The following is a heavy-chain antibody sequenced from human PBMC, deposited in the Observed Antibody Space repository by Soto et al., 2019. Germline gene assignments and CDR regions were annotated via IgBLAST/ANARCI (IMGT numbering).Heavy chain of an antibody. CDR2: VHYSGST. CDR3: ARDAGGWYQLLSPWFDP. J-gene: IGHJ5*02. Sequence: SETLSLTCTVSGGSISNFYWTWIRQPPGKGLEWIGNVHYSGSTNYNPSVKSRVTTSVDTAKNQFSLRLSSVTAADTAVYYCARDAGGWYQLLSPWFDPWGQGTLVTVSS. D-gene: IGHD2-2*01. CDR1: GGSISNFY. V-gene: IGHV4-59*12.